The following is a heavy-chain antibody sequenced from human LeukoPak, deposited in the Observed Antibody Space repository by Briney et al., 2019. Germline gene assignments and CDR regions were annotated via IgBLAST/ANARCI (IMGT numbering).Heavy chain of an antibody. CDR2: INPSVGST. D-gene: IGHD6-19*01. V-gene: IGHV1-46*01. Sequence: GASVKVSCKASGYTFTSYGISWVRQAPGQGLEWMGVINPSVGSTSYAQKFQGRVTMTRDTSTRTVYMEVSSLKPEDTAVYYCARQGAYSSAIGMGYWGQGTLVTVSS. J-gene: IGHJ4*02. CDR3: ARQGAYSSAIGMGY. CDR1: GYTFTSYG.